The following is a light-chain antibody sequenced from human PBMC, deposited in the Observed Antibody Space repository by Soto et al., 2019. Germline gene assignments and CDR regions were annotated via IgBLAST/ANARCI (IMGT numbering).Light chain of an antibody. J-gene: IGLJ1*01. CDR2: SNN. CDR3: AAWDDSGRV. Sequence: QSVLTQPPSASGTPGQRVTISCSGSSSNIGSNYVYWYQQLPGTAPKLLIYSNNQRPSGVPDRFSGSKSGTSASLAISGLRSEDEADYYCAAWDDSGRVFGTGTKLTAL. V-gene: IGLV1-47*02. CDR1: SSNIGSNY.